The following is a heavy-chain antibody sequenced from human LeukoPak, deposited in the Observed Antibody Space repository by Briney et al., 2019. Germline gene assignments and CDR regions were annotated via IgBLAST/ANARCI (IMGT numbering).Heavy chain of an antibody. CDR1: TGSFSGYF. D-gene: IGHD4-17*01. Sequence: SETLSPTCAVYTGSFSGYFWTWIRQPPGKGLEWIGEINHSGGTNYNPSLKGRVTISTDPSTNQFSLKVTSVTAADTAVYYCARGPRAPNGVLHWYFDLWGRGNLVVVSS. CDR2: INHSGGT. J-gene: IGHJ2*01. CDR3: ARGPRAPNGVLHWYFDL. V-gene: IGHV4-34*01.